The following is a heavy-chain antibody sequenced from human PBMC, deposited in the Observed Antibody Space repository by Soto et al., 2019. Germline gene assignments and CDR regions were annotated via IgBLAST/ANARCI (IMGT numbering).Heavy chain of an antibody. Sequence: PGGSLRLSCAASGFTFSGSAMHWVRQASGKGLEWVGRIRSKANSYATAYAASVKGRFTVSRDDAKNSLYLQMNSLRVADTAVYYCVREGSAWSRGYWGQGTLVTVSS. V-gene: IGHV3-73*01. CDR2: IRSKANSYAT. J-gene: IGHJ4*02. CDR3: VREGSAWSRGY. CDR1: GFTFSGSA. D-gene: IGHD6-19*01.